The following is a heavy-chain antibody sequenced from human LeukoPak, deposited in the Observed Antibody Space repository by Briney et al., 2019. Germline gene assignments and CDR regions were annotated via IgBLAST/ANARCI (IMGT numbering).Heavy chain of an antibody. J-gene: IGHJ5*02. V-gene: IGHV4-39*01. Sequence: WVTMTLPCCVSGGSSKSSNYGWRRISKTKRKGLEWIGSNYYSGSTYYNPSLKSRVTISVDTSKNQFSLKLSSVTAADTAVYYCARHNIMVRGAPSYNWFDPWGQGTLVTVSS. CDR1: GGSSKSSNYG. D-gene: IGHD3-10*01. CDR3: ARHNIMVRGAPSYNWFDP. CDR2: NYYSGST.